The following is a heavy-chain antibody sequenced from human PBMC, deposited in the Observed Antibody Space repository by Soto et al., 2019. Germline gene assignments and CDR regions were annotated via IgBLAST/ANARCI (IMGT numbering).Heavy chain of an antibody. CDR3: ASWFRFAYYYYFMDV. Sequence: EVQLVESGGGLVQPGGSLRLSCAASGFTFSRYWMHWVRQAPGKRLVWVSRINSDGSSTSYADSVKGRFTISRDNAKNTLYLQMNSLRAEDTAVYYCASWFRFAYYYYFMDVWGKGTTVTVSS. D-gene: IGHD3-10*01. CDR1: GFTFSRYW. J-gene: IGHJ6*03. CDR2: INSDGSST. V-gene: IGHV3-74*01.